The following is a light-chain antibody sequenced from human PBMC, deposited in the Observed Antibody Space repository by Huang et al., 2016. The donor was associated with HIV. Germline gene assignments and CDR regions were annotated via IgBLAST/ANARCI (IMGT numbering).Light chain of an antibody. Sequence: IQLTQSPSSLSASVGDRVTITCRASQGISSFLAWYQQKPGKAPKLLMYAASTLHSGVPLRFSGSGSGTDFTLTISNLQPEDFATYYCQQFNNYPLTFGGGTKVEIK. CDR3: QQFNNYPLT. CDR2: AAS. J-gene: IGKJ4*01. V-gene: IGKV1-9*01. CDR1: QGISSF.